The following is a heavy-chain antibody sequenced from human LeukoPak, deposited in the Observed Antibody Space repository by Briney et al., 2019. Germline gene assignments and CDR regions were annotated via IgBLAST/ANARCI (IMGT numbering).Heavy chain of an antibody. CDR3: AGSITGTVDY. J-gene: IGHJ4*02. CDR2: IYYSGST. V-gene: IGHV4-59*01. CDR1: GGSISSYY. Sequence: SETLSLTCTVSGGSISSYYWSWIRQPPGKGLEWIGYIYYSGSTNYNPSLKSRVTISVDTSKNQFSLKLSSVTAADTAVYYCAGSITGTVDYWGQGTLVTVSS. D-gene: IGHD1-7*01.